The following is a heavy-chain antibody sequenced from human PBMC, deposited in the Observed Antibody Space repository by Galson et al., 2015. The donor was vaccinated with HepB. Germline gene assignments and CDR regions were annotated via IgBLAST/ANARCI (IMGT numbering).Heavy chain of an antibody. J-gene: IGHJ4*02. V-gene: IGHV3-48*02. CDR3: TRARYGDS. CDR1: GFTFSSYS. D-gene: IGHD1-1*01. CDR2: ISSSSSAI. Sequence: SLRLSCAASGFTFSSYSMNWVRQAPGKGLEWVSHISSSSSAIYYADSVKGRFTVSRDNAKNSLYLQMNSLRDEDTAVYYCTRARYGDSWGQGTLVTVSS.